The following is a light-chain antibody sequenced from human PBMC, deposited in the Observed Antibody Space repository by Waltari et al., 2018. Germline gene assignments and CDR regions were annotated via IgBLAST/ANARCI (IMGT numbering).Light chain of an antibody. J-gene: IGLJ2*01. Sequence: QSVLTPPPSVSGAPGQRVTLPCTGSSSNIGAGYAVHRYQQLPGTAPKLLIYGNSNRPSGVPDRFSGSKSGTSASLAITGLQAEDEADYYCQSYDSSLSVVFGGGTKLTVL. CDR2: GNS. CDR3: QSYDSSLSVV. CDR1: SSNIGAGYA. V-gene: IGLV1-40*01.